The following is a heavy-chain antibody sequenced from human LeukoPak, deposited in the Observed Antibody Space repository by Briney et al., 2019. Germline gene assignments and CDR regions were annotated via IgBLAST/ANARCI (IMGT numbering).Heavy chain of an antibody. D-gene: IGHD3-10*01. CDR1: GFTFSSYA. CDR2: ISSNGGST. J-gene: IGHJ6*03. CDR3: ARDSAAMVRGVTGYYYYMDV. Sequence: GGSLRLSCAASGFTFSSYAMSWVRQAPGKGLEYVSAISSNGGSTYYANSVKGRFTISRDNSKNTLYLQMGSLRAEDMAVYYCARDSAAMVRGVTGYYYYMDVWGKGTTVTISS. V-gene: IGHV3-64*01.